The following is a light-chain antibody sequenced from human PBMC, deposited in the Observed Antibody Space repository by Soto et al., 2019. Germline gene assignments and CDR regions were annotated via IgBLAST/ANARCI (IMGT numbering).Light chain of an antibody. CDR2: VAV. J-gene: IGLJ1*01. CDR1: KNDIGVYAS. Sequence: QSALTQPPSASRSPRQSVSISCPGTKNDIGVYASLSWYPHNPGKAPRLVTPVAVPRPPGLPARCSGSKAGNTASLNAFRVQAADEVGYFGKSYAGTTSVVFGRGPKVTV. CDR3: KSYAGTTSVV. V-gene: IGLV2-8*01.